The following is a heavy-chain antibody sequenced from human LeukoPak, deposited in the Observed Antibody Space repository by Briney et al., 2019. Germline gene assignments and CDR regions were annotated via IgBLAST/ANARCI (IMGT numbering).Heavy chain of an antibody. Sequence: QTGGSLRLSCAASGFTVSSNYMSWVRQAPGKGLEWVSVIYSGGSTYYADSVKGRFTISRDNSKNTQYLQMNNLRAEDTAVYYCARSSSWYGVDYWGQGTLVTVSS. J-gene: IGHJ4*02. V-gene: IGHV3-53*01. D-gene: IGHD6-13*01. CDR1: GFTVSSNY. CDR3: ARSSSWYGVDY. CDR2: IYSGGST.